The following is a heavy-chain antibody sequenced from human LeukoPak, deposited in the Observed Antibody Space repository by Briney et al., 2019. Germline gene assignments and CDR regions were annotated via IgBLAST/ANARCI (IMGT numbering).Heavy chain of an antibody. Sequence: GGSLRLSCAASGFTFSSYDIHWVRQAPGKGLEWVALISSDRGNTYFAHSVKGRFTISTDNSKNTLYLQMNSLRPKDTAVYYCAKCCPMDVWGQGTTVTVSS. CDR3: AKCCPMDV. D-gene: IGHD4/OR15-4a*01. CDR2: ISSDRGNT. CDR1: GFTFSSYD. V-gene: IGHV3-30*18. J-gene: IGHJ6*02.